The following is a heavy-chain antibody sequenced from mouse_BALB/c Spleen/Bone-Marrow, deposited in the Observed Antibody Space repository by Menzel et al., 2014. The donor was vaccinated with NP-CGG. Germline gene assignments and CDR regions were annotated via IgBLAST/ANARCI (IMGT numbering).Heavy chain of an antibody. CDR3: ARDSFLITRALDY. CDR1: GSSLTGYG. Sequence: VKLMESGPGLVAPSQSLSITCTVSGSSLTGYGVSWVRQPPGKGLEWLGMIWGDGSTDYNSALKSRLSISKDNSKSQVFLKMNSLQTDDTARYYCARDSFLITRALDYWGQGTSVTVSS. CDR2: IWGDGST. D-gene: IGHD2-4*01. J-gene: IGHJ4*01. V-gene: IGHV2-6-7*01.